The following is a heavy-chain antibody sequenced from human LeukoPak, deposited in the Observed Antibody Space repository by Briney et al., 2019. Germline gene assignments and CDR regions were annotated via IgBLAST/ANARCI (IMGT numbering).Heavy chain of an antibody. CDR3: AKVSSTLAAAAALSFDY. J-gene: IGHJ4*02. Sequence: GATVKLSCKASGYTFTDYFIHWVQQAPGKGLEWMGHVDPGDGEAVYADRFQRRFTFTADTSTGTVYMDVSSLTSDDSAVYYCAKVSSTLAAAAALSFDYWGQGTLVIVSS. CDR1: GYTFTDYF. D-gene: IGHD6-13*01. V-gene: IGHV1-69-2*01. CDR2: VDPGDGEA.